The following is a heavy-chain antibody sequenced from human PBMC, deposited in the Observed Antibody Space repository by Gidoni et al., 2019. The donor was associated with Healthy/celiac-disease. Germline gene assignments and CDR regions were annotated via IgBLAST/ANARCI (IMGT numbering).Heavy chain of an antibody. CDR3: AKASRPDYGDYGAFDI. CDR2: ISWNSGSI. J-gene: IGHJ3*02. V-gene: IGHV3-9*01. CDR1: GFTFDDYA. Sequence: EVQLVESGGGLVQPGRSLRLSCAASGFTFDDYAMHWVRQAQGKGLGWVSGISWNSGSIGYADSVKGRFTISRDNAKNSLYLQMNSLRAEDTALYYCAKASRPDYGDYGAFDIWGQGTMVTVSS. D-gene: IGHD4-17*01.